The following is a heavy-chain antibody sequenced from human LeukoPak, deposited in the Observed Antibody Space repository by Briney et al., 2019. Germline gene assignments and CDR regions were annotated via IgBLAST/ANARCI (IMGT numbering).Heavy chain of an antibody. Sequence: ASVKVSCKASGYTFTGYYMHWVRQAPGQGLEWMGRINPNSGGTNYAQKFQGRVTTTRDTSISTAYMELSRLRSDDTAVYYCARVMGTYCGGDCYSGFDYWGQGTLVTVSS. CDR1: GYTFTGYY. CDR3: ARVMGTYCGGDCYSGFDY. D-gene: IGHD2-21*01. V-gene: IGHV1-2*06. J-gene: IGHJ4*02. CDR2: INPNSGGT.